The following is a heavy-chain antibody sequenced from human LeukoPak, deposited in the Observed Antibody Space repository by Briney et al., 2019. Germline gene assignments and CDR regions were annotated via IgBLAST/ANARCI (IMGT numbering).Heavy chain of an antibody. J-gene: IGHJ4*02. CDR2: IYYSGST. Sequence: PSQTLSLTCTVSGGSISSGDYYWSWIPQPPGKGLEWVGYIYYSGSTYSNPSLKSRVTISVDTSKNQFSLKLSSVTAADTAVYYCVSFYDSSGYYDYWGQGTLVTVSS. D-gene: IGHD3-22*01. CDR1: GGSISSGDYY. V-gene: IGHV4-30-4*01. CDR3: VSFYDSSGYYDY.